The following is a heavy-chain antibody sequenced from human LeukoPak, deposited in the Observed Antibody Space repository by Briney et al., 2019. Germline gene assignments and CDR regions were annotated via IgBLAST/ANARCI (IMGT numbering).Heavy chain of an antibody. J-gene: IGHJ5*02. Sequence: ASVEVSCKASGYTFTGYYMHWVRQAPGQGLEWMGWINPNSGGTNYAQKFQGRVTMTRDTSISTAYMELSRLRSDDTAVYYCARSYCSSTSCYDWFDPWGQGTLVTVSS. CDR1: GYTFTGYY. CDR3: ARSYCSSTSCYDWFDP. D-gene: IGHD2-2*01. V-gene: IGHV1-2*02. CDR2: INPNSGGT.